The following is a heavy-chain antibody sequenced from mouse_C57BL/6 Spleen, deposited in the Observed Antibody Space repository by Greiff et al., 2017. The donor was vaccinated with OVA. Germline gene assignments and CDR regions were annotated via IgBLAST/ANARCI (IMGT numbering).Heavy chain of an antibody. J-gene: IGHJ2*01. Sequence: EVKVVESGGGLVKPGGSLKLSCAASGFTFSSYAMSWVRQTPEKRLEWVATISYGGSYTYYPDNVKGRFTISRDNAKNNLYLQMSHLKSEDTAMYYCARDRTTVVPDLYYFDYWGQGTTLTVSS. CDR2: ISYGGSYT. CDR1: GFTFSSYA. D-gene: IGHD1-1*01. CDR3: ARDRTTVVPDLYYFDY. V-gene: IGHV5-4*01.